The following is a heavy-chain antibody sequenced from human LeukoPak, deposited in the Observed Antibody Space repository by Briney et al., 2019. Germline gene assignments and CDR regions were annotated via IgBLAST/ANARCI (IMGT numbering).Heavy chain of an antibody. CDR1: GGSFSGYY. V-gene: IGHV4-34*01. CDR2: INHSGST. Sequence: SETLSLTCAVYGGSFSGYYWSWIRQPPGKGLEWIGEINHSGSTNYNPSLKSRVTISVDTSKNQFSLKLSSVTAAHTAVYYCARVAAADNWFDPWGQGTLVTVSS. CDR3: ARVAAADNWFDP. J-gene: IGHJ5*02. D-gene: IGHD6-13*01.